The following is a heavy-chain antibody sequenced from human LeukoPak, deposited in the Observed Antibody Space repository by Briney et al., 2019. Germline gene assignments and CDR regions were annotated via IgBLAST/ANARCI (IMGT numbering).Heavy chain of an antibody. CDR1: GYTFTSYD. V-gene: IGHV1-8*03. J-gene: IGHJ5*02. CDR2: MNPNSGNT. D-gene: IGHD6-13*01. Sequence: ASVKVSCKASGYTFTSYDINWVRQATGQGLEWMGWMNPNSGNTGYAQKFQGRVTTTRNTSISAAYMELSSLRSEDTAVYYCARVVAAAPNWFDPWGQGTLVTVSS. CDR3: ARVVAAAPNWFDP.